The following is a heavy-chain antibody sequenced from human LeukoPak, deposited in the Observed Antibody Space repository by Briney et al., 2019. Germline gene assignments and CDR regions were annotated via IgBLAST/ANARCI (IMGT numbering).Heavy chain of an antibody. V-gene: IGHV1-24*01. CDR1: GYTLTELS. CDR3: ATVQKQDYDTRPYYDH. CDR2: FDPEDGET. J-gene: IGHJ4*02. D-gene: IGHD3-22*01. Sequence: ASVKVSCTVYGYTLTELSMHWVRQAPGKGLEWMGGFDPEDGETIYAQKFQGRVTMTEDKSTDTAYMELSSLRSEDTAVYYCATVQKQDYDTRPYYDHWGQGTLVTVSS.